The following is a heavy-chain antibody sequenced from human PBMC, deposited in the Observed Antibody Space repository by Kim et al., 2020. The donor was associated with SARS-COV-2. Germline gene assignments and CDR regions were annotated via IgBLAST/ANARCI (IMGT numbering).Heavy chain of an antibody. CDR3: AKLVHDYGDYFDY. D-gene: IGHD4-17*01. V-gene: IGHV3-23*01. J-gene: IGHJ4*02. Sequence: YADSVKGRFTISRDNSKNTLYLQMNSLRAEDTAVYYCAKLVHDYGDYFDYWGQGTLVTVSS.